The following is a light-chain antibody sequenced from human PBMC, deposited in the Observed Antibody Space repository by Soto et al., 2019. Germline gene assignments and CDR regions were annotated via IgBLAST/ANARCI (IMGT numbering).Light chain of an antibody. CDR2: AAS. CDR1: TSVSSSY. V-gene: IGKV3-20*01. Sequence: EIVLTQPPGTLSLSPGERATLSCRASTSVSSSYLAWYQQKPGQAPSLLIYAASSRATGIPDGFSGSGSGTNLTLAISRLAPEDFAVYYCQQYGSAPPYTFGQGTRLESK. J-gene: IGKJ5*01. CDR3: QQYGSAPPYT.